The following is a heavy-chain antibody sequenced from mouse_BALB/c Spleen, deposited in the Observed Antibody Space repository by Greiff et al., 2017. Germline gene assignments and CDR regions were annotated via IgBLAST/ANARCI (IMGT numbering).Heavy chain of an antibody. Sequence: EVKLVESGGGLVQPGGSLKLSCAASGFTFSSYTMSWVRQTPEKRLEWVAYISNGGGSTYYPDTVKGRFTISRDNAKNTLYLQMSSLKSEDTAMYYCARHVITTGYAMDYWGRGTSVTVSS. D-gene: IGHD2-4*01. V-gene: IGHV5-12-2*01. CDR3: ARHVITTGYAMDY. CDR2: ISNGGGST. J-gene: IGHJ4*01. CDR1: GFTFSSYT.